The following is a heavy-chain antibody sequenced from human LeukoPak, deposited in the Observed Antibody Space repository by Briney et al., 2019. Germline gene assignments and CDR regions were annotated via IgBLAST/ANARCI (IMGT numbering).Heavy chain of an antibody. CDR1: GFTYDDYA. J-gene: IGHJ3*02. D-gene: IGHD5-18*01. Sequence: PGRSLRLSCAASGFTYDDYAMHWVRQVPGKGLEWVSGISWNSGSIGYADSVKGRFTISRDNAKNSLYLQMNSLRAEDTALYYCAKDIRDGVQLWLIGGYAFDIWGQGTMVTVSS. CDR2: ISWNSGSI. V-gene: IGHV3-9*01. CDR3: AKDIRDGVQLWLIGGYAFDI.